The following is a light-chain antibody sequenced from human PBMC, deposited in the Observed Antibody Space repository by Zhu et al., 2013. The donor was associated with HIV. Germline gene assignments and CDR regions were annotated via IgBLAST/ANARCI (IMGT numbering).Light chain of an antibody. CDR3: QQYNDWPWT. CDR2: GAS. CDR1: QSVSNN. V-gene: IGKV3-15*01. J-gene: IGKJ1*01. Sequence: DIVLTQSPGTLSVSPGERATLSCRASQSVSNNLAWYQKKPGQAPRLLIYGASTRATGIPARFSGSGSETEFTLTISSLQSEDFAVYYCQQYNDWPWTFGQGTKVEIK.